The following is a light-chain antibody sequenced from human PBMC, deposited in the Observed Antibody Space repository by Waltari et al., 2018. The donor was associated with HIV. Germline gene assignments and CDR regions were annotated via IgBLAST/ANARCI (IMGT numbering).Light chain of an antibody. CDR2: AAS. CDR3: QQYYSFPLLT. V-gene: IGKV1-8*01. CDR1: QGISSY. Sequence: AIRMTQSPSSFSASTGDRVTITCRASQGISSYLAWFQQKPGKAPKLLVYAASTLQDGVPSRFSGSGSGTDFTLTISCLQSEDFATYYCQQYYSFPLLTFGGGTKVEIK. J-gene: IGKJ4*01.